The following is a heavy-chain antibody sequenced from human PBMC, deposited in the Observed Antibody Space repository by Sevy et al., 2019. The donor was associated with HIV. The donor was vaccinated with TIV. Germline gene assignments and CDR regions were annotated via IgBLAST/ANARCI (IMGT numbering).Heavy chain of an antibody. V-gene: IGHV3-30-3*01. CDR1: GFTFSSYA. CDR3: ARDEGDYGGNIIDY. Sequence: GGSLRLSCAASGFTFSSYAMHWVRQAPGKGLEWVAVISYDGSNKYYADSVKGRFTISRDNSKNTLYLQMNSRRAEDTAVYYCARDEGDYGGNIIDYWGQGTLVTVSS. CDR2: ISYDGSNK. J-gene: IGHJ4*02. D-gene: IGHD4-17*01.